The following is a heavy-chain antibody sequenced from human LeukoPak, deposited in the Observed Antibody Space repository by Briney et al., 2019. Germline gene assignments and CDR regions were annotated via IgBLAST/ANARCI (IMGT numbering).Heavy chain of an antibody. CDR3: AKYYDFWSGYYDI. Sequence: SETLSLTCTVSGGSISGYYWSWIRQSAGKGLEWIGRIYRSGNTNYNPSLKSRVTMPIDTSKNQFSLKLRSVTAADTAVYYCAKYYDFWSGYYDIWGQGTMVTVSS. V-gene: IGHV4-4*07. CDR1: GGSISGYY. D-gene: IGHD3-3*01. CDR2: IYRSGNT. J-gene: IGHJ3*02.